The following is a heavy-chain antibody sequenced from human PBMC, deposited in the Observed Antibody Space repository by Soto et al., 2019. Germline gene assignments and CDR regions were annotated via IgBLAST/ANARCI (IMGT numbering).Heavy chain of an antibody. V-gene: IGHV3-53*01. CDR3: AKGDGFILAV. D-gene: IGHD1-26*01. CDR1: GFTGNSNY. Sequence: GGALRLSCAASGFTGNSNYMSWVRQAPGEGLRWVSITNTGGTTYYADSVKGRFTVSRDNSKNTLYLQMNSLRAEDTAVYYCAKGDGFILAVWGQGTTVTVSS. CDR2: TNTGGTT. J-gene: IGHJ6*02.